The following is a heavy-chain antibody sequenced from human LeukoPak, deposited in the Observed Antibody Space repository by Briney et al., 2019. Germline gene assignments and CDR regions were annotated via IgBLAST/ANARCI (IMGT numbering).Heavy chain of an antibody. J-gene: IGHJ6*03. CDR3: ARADNPNYYYYYMDV. V-gene: IGHV3-20*04. D-gene: IGHD1-1*01. Sequence: GGSLRLSCAASGFTFDDYVTNWVRQAPGKGLEWVSGINWSGGSTGYADSVKGRFTISRDNAKNSLYLQMNSLRAEDTALYYCARADNPNYYYYYMDVWGKGTTVTVSS. CDR1: GFTFDDYV. CDR2: INWSGGST.